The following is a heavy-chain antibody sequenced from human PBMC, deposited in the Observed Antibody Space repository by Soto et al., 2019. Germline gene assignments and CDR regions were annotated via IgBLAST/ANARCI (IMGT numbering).Heavy chain of an antibody. V-gene: IGHV3-11*01. J-gene: IGHJ4*02. Sequence: QVQLVETGGGLVMPGESLRLSCAASGFTFSDHYMSWIRQAPGKGLEWVSYISSSGNSMYYADSVKGRFTVSRDNDENSLYLQMNSLRAEDTAVYYCARRAASGRHFDHWGQGTLVSVSS. CDR2: ISSSGNSM. CDR1: GFTFSDHY. D-gene: IGHD6-13*01. CDR3: ARRAASGRHFDH.